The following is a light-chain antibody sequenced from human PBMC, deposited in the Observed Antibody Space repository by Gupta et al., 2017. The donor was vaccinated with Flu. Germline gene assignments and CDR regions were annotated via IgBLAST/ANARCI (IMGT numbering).Light chain of an antibody. Sequence: QTVVTQEPTLTVSPGGTVTLTCSSSTGTLPSGFYPNWFQQKPGQPHRTLISRATTRHSWTPARFSGSLIGGKAALTLSSVQPEDEADYDCLLYSGGVWVFGGGTKLTVL. V-gene: IGLV7-43*01. J-gene: IGLJ3*02. CDR1: TGTLPSGFY. CDR3: LLYSGGVWV. CDR2: RAT.